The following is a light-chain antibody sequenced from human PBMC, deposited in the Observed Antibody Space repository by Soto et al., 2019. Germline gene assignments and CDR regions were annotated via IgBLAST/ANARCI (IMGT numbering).Light chain of an antibody. CDR1: SGSVSSSYY. CDR2: ATT. V-gene: IGLV8-61*01. J-gene: IGLJ3*02. Sequence: QAVVTQEPSFSVSPGGTVTLTCGLSSGSVSSSYYPSWYQQTPGQSPRTLIYATTTRSSGVPDRFSGSILGNKAALIITGAQADDESDYYCVLYMGSGISLSGGGTKVTVL. CDR3: VLYMGSGISL.